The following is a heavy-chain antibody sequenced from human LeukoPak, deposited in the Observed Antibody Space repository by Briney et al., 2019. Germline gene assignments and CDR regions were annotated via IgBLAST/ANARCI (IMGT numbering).Heavy chain of an antibody. CDR1: GYTLTELS. D-gene: IGHD1-20*01. Sequence: GASVKVSCKVSGYTLTELSMHWVRQAPGKGLEWMGGFDPEDGETIYAQKFQGRVTMTEDTSTDTAYMGLSSLRSEDTAVYYCATDLVRDNWNQRRVAAFDIWGQGTMVTVSS. CDR2: FDPEDGET. J-gene: IGHJ3*02. CDR3: ATDLVRDNWNQRRVAAFDI. V-gene: IGHV1-24*01.